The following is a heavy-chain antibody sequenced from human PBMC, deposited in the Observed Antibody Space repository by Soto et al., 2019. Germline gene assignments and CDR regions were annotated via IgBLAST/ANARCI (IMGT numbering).Heavy chain of an antibody. Sequence: QVQLQESGPGLVKPSETLSLTCTVSGGSISSYYWSWIRQPPGKGLEWIGYIYYSGSTNYNPSLKSRVTISVDTSKNQFSLKLSSVTAADTAVYYCARVLSSTRGWYYGMDVWGQGTTVTVSS. CDR3: ARVLSSTRGWYYGMDV. CDR1: GGSISSYY. V-gene: IGHV4-59*01. CDR2: IYYSGST. J-gene: IGHJ6*02. D-gene: IGHD6-13*01.